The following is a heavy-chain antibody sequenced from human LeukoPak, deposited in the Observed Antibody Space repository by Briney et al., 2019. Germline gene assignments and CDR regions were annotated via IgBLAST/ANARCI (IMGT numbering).Heavy chain of an antibody. J-gene: IGHJ4*02. Sequence: GRSLRLSCTASGFTFGDYAMSWFRQAPGKGLEWVGFIRSKAYGGTTEYAASVKGRFTISRDDSKSIAYLQMNSLKTEDTAVYYCTRDWAVTTSDYWGQGTLVTVSS. D-gene: IGHD4-11*01. CDR1: GFTFGDYA. CDR3: TRDWAVTTSDY. CDR2: IRSKAYGGTT. V-gene: IGHV3-49*03.